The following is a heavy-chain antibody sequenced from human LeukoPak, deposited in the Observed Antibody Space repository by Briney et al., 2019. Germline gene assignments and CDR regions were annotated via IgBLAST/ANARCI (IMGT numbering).Heavy chain of an antibody. V-gene: IGHV4-59*13. Sequence: PSQTLSLTCAVSGASLTTYYWSCIRQPSGKGLEWIGVIHHSGLTEYHASLNNRVSISVDTSKNQFSLRLSSVTPADTAVYYCARYDLSPLDYWGQGLPITVSS. CDR1: GASLTTYY. D-gene: IGHD2/OR15-2a*01. J-gene: IGHJ4*02. CDR3: ARYDLSPLDY. CDR2: IHHSGLT.